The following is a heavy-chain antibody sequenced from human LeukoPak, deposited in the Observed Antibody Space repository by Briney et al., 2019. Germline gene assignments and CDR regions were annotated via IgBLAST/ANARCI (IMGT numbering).Heavy chain of an antibody. V-gene: IGHV4-34*01. CDR1: GVSFSGYY. Sequence: DPSETLSLTCAVYGVSFSGYYWSWIRQPPGKGLEWIGEINHSGSTNYNLSLKSRVTISVDTSKNQFSLKLSSVTAADTAVYYCARGLRFVQAWGQGTLVTVSS. J-gene: IGHJ5*02. D-gene: IGHD3-16*01. CDR2: INHSGST. CDR3: ARGLRFVQA.